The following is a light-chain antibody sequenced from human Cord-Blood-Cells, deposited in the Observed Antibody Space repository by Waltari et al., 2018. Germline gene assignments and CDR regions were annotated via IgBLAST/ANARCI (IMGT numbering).Light chain of an antibody. CDR3: QQRSKWPLT. V-gene: IGKV3-11*01. CDR2: DAS. Sequence: EIVLTQSPATLSLSPGARATLSCRASQRVSSYLAWYQQKPGQAPRLLIYDASNRATGIPARFSGSGSGTDFTLTISSLEPEDFAVYYCQQRSKWPLTFGGGTKVEIK. J-gene: IGKJ4*01. CDR1: QRVSSY.